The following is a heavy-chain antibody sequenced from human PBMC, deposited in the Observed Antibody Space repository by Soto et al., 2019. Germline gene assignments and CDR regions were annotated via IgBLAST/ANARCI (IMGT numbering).Heavy chain of an antibody. CDR3: ARDRAAAATWGMVDY. CDR2: INAGNGNT. V-gene: IGHV1-3*01. D-gene: IGHD6-13*01. CDR1: GYTFTSYA. Sequence: GASVKVSCKASGYTFTSYAMHWVRQAPGQRLEWMGWINAGNGNTKYSQKFQGRVTITRDTSASTAYMELSSLRSEDTAVYYCARDRAAAATWGMVDYWGQGTLVTVSS. J-gene: IGHJ4*02.